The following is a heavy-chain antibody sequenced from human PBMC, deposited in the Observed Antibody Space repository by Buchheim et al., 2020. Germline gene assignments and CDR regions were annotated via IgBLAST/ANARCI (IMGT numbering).Heavy chain of an antibody. D-gene: IGHD4-17*01. CDR1: GFTFSDYY. Sequence: QVQLVESGGGLVKPGGSLRLSCAASGFTFSDYYMSWIRQAPGKGLEWVSYISSSSSYTNYADSVKGRFNISRDNAQRSLYLQMNSLRAEDTAVYYCASMAAVTTPYYWGQGTL. J-gene: IGHJ4*02. CDR2: ISSSSSYT. V-gene: IGHV3-11*06. CDR3: ASMAAVTTPYY.